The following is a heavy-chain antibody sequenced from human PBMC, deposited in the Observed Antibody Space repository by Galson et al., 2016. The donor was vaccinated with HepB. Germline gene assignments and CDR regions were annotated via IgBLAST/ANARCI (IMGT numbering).Heavy chain of an antibody. J-gene: IGHJ4*02. D-gene: IGHD3-22*01. CDR1: GFTFSNYG. V-gene: IGHV3-33*01. CDR3: ARDAVGAYYDSSGLDC. CDR2: MWYDGSNK. Sequence: SLRLSCAASGFTFSNYGMHWVRQAPGKGLEWVALMWYDGSNKYYGDSVKVRFTISRANSKNTLYLQMNSLRAEETAVYYWARDAVGAYYDSSGLDCWGLGTLVTVSS.